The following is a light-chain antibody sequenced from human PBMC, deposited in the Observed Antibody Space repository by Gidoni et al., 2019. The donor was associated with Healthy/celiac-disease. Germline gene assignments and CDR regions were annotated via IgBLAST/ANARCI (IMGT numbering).Light chain of an antibody. V-gene: IGLV1-44*01. CDR2: SNY. Sequence: QSVLTQPPSASGPTGRRVTISCSGSSSNIGSNTVNWYQQLPGTAPKLLIYSNYQRPSGVPVCFSGSKSGTAASLAISGLQSEDEADYYCAAWDDSLNGVVFGGGTKLTVL. J-gene: IGLJ2*01. CDR3: AAWDDSLNGVV. CDR1: SSNIGSNT.